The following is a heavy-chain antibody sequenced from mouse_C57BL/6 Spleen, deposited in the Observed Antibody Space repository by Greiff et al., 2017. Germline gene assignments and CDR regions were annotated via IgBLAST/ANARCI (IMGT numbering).Heavy chain of an antibody. D-gene: IGHD1-1*01. V-gene: IGHV1-52*01. Sequence: QVQLQQPGAELVRPGSSVKLSCKASGYTFTSYWMHWVKQRPIQGLEWIGNIDPSDSETHYNQKFKDKATVTVDKSSSTAYMQLSSLTSEDSAVYYCARDYYGSSAAMYYWGQGTSVTVSS. CDR1: GYTFTSYW. CDR3: ARDYYGSSAAMYY. CDR2: IDPSDSET. J-gene: IGHJ4*01.